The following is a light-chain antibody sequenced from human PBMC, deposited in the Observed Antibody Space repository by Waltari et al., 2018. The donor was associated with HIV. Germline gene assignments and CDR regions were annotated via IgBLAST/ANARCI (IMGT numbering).Light chain of an antibody. J-gene: IGLJ3*02. Sequence: QAVVTQEPSLTVSPGGTVTLTCGSSTGAVTSGPYPYWFQQKPGQAPRTLIYDTNTKHAWTPARFSGSLLGGKAALTLSGAQPEDEAEYYCLLSYSGTRVFGGGTKLTVL. V-gene: IGLV7-46*01. CDR3: LLSYSGTRV. CDR1: TGAVTSGPY. CDR2: DTN.